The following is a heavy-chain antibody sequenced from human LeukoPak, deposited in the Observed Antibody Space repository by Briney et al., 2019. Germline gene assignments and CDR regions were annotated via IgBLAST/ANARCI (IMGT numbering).Heavy chain of an antibody. CDR3: ARDQSRYGHSSGWPTNHDAFDI. CDR1: GFTFSNYA. CDR2: ISSSWWST. V-gene: IGHV3-64*02. J-gene: IGHJ3*02. D-gene: IGHD6-19*01. Sequence: PGGSLRLSCAASGFTFSNYAMHWVRQSPGKGLEYVSAISSSWWSTYYAGSVKGRFTISRDNSKITMYLHMGSLRADDMAVYYCARDQSRYGHSSGWPTNHDAFDIWGQGTMVTVSS.